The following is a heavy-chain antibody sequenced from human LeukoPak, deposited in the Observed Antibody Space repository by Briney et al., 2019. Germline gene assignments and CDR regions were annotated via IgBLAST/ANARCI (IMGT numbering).Heavy chain of an antibody. CDR2: SNDSGGT. D-gene: IGHD1-26*01. Sequence: SETLSLTCAVYGGTFSGYYWSWVRQPPGKRREGVGESNDSGGTNYNPSLKSRVTISADKPKNQFSLKLTSVTAADTAVYYCARLSVIVGAALEYYYYYMDVWGQGTTVTVSS. V-gene: IGHV4-34*01. CDR3: ARLSVIVGAALEYYYYYMDV. J-gene: IGHJ6*03. CDR1: GGTFSGYY.